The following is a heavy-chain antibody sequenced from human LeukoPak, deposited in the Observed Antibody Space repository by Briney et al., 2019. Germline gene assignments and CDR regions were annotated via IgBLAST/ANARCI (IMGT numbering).Heavy chain of an antibody. CDR1: GDSIGRGVYY. CDR2: VYFTDKT. V-gene: IGHV4-39*01. J-gene: IGHJ5*02. CDR3: ASHPGLYSIWLDP. D-gene: IGHD3-10*02. Sequence: PSETLSLTCSVAGDSIGRGVYYWDWLRQSPGRGLEWIGSVYFTDKTYYNPSLKSRVTISVQTSKNQFSLNVRSVTATDTAVYFCASHPGLYSIWLDPSGQGTLVIVSS.